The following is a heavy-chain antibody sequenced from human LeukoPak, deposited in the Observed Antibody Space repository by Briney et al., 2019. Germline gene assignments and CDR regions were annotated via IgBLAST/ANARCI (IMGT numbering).Heavy chain of an antibody. J-gene: IGHJ4*02. Sequence: GGSLRLSCAASGFTFSSYSMTWVRQAPGKGLEWVSNIRSNGGSTYYADSVKGRFTISRDNSKNTLYLQMNSLRAEDTAVYYCAKDRYSSSWQPFDYWGQGTLVTVSS. D-gene: IGHD6-13*01. V-gene: IGHV3-23*01. CDR3: AKDRYSSSWQPFDY. CDR1: GFTFSSYS. CDR2: IRSNGGST.